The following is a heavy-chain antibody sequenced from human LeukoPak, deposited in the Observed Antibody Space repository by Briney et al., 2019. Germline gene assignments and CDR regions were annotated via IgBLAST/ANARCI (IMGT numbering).Heavy chain of an antibody. CDR3: ARDLRGYSYGYHYYYYMDV. Sequence: ASVKVSCKASGYSFTRFGITWVRQAPGQGLEWMGWINPNSGGTNYAQKFQGRVTMTRDTSISTAYMELSRLRSDDTAVYYCARDLRGYSYGYHYYYYMDVWGKGTTVTVSS. D-gene: IGHD5-18*01. CDR1: GYSFTRFG. J-gene: IGHJ6*03. V-gene: IGHV1-2*02. CDR2: INPNSGGT.